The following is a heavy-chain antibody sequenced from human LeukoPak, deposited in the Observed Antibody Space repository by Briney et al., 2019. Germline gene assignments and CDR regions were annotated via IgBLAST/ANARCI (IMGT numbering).Heavy chain of an antibody. CDR3: ARGGSNGYNWFDP. D-gene: IGHD3-22*01. Sequence: KPGGSLRLSCAASGFTLSDYYMSWIRQAPGKGLEWVSYISDTGNTKYYADSVKGRFTISRDNTKSSLSLQMNSLTAEDTAFYYCARGGSNGYNWFDPWGQGTLVTVSS. CDR1: GFTLSDYY. CDR2: ISDTGNTK. J-gene: IGHJ5*02. V-gene: IGHV3-11*01.